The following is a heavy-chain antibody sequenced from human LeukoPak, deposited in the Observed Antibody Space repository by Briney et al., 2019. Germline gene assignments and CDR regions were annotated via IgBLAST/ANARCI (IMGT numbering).Heavy chain of an antibody. CDR3: ARATGINPYAFDI. CDR1: GFTFSSYA. V-gene: IGHV3-23*01. Sequence: GGSLRLSCAASGFTFSSYAMSWVRQAPGKGLEWVSAISGSGGSTYYADSVKGRFTISRENAKNSLYLRMNGLRAGDTAVYYCARATGINPYAFDIWGQGTMVTVSS. CDR2: ISGSGGST. J-gene: IGHJ3*02. D-gene: IGHD7-27*01.